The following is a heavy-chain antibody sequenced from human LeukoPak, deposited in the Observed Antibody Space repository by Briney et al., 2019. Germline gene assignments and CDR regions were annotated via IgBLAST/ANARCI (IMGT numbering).Heavy chain of an antibody. CDR1: GGTFSSYA. CDR2: IIPIFGTA. V-gene: IGHV1-69*05. CDR3: ARARAVVPADVYYYYYMDV. D-gene: IGHD2-2*01. Sequence: GASVKVSCKASGGTFSSYAISWVRQAPGQGLEWMGGIIPIFGTANYAQKFQGRVTITTDESTSTAYMELSSLRSEDTAVYYCARARAVVPADVYYYYYMDVWGKGTTVTVSS. J-gene: IGHJ6*03.